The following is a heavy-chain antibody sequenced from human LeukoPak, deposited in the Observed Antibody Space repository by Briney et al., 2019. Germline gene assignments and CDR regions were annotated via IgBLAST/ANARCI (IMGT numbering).Heavy chain of an antibody. D-gene: IGHD4-11*01. CDR2: IYYSGST. Sequence: SETLSLTCTVSGGSISSYYWSWIRQPPGKGLEWIGYIYYSGSTNYNPSLKSRVNISVDTSKKQFSLKLRSVTAADTAVYYCARGGSLQFDPWGQGTLVTVSS. CDR3: ARGGSLQFDP. CDR1: GGSISSYY. V-gene: IGHV4-59*01. J-gene: IGHJ5*02.